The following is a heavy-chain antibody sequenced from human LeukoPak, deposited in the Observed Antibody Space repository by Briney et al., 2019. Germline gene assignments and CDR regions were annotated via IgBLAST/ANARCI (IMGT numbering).Heavy chain of an antibody. D-gene: IGHD6-13*01. CDR1: GGSISSYY. V-gene: IGHV4-59*08. CDR2: IYYSGST. J-gene: IGHJ3*02. CDR3: ARINLRYSSSRDI. Sequence: SETLSLTCTVSGGSISSYYWSWIRQPPGKGLEWIGYIYYSGSTNYNPSLKSRVTISVDTSKNQFSLKLSSVTAADTAVYYCARINLRYSSSRDIWGQGTMVTVSS.